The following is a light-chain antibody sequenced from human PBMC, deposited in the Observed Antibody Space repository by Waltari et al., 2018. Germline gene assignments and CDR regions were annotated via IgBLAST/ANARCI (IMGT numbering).Light chain of an antibody. V-gene: IGLV2-14*01. J-gene: IGLJ1*01. Sequence: QSALTQPASVSGSPGQSITISCPGPDSDVGAYDFVSWYQQHPGKAPHLIIYEVSNRPSGISNRFSASKSGNTASLTISGLQAEDEADYYCGSYTTSSAPGVFGTGTRVTVL. CDR3: GSYTTSSAPGV. CDR1: DSDVGAYDF. CDR2: EVS.